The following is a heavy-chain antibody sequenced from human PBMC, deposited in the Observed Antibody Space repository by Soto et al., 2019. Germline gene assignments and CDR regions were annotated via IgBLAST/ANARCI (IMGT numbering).Heavy chain of an antibody. CDR1: GFTFSSYS. J-gene: IGHJ4*02. D-gene: IGHD1-1*01. CDR3: AREYNWNYALDY. V-gene: IGHV3-21*01. Sequence: EVQLVESGGGLVKPGGSLRLSCAASGFTFSSYSMNWVRQAPGKGLEWVSSISSSSSYIYYADSVKGRFTISRDNAKNSLYLQMNSLRADVTAVYYCAREYNWNYALDYWGQGTLVTVSS. CDR2: ISSSSSYI.